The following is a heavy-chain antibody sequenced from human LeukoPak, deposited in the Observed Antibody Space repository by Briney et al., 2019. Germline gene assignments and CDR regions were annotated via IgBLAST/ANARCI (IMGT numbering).Heavy chain of an antibody. CDR2: IKKDGSEK. CDR3: EASAGY. Sequence: PGGSLRLFCAASGFTFINSWMSWVRQAPGKGLEWVANIKKDGSEKYYVDSVKGRFTISRDNAKNSLYLQMNSLRVEDTAVYYCEASAGYWGRGRLATVSS. V-gene: IGHV3-7*01. J-gene: IGHJ4*02. D-gene: IGHD6-19*01. CDR1: GFTFINSW.